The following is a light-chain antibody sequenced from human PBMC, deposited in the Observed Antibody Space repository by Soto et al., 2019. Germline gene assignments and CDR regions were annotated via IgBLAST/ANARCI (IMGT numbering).Light chain of an antibody. CDR1: QSVSSN. J-gene: IGKJ1*01. V-gene: IGKV3-15*01. CDR3: QQYNNWPRT. Sequence: EIVMTQSPATLSVSPGDRATLSCRASQSVSSNLAWYQQRPGQAPRLLIYGASTRATGIPATFSGSGSGTEFTLAVSSLQSEDFAVYYCQQYNNWPRTFGQGTKVDIK. CDR2: GAS.